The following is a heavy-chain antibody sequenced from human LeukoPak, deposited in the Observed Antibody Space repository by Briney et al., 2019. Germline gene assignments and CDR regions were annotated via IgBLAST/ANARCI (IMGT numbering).Heavy chain of an antibody. Sequence: GGSLRLSCAASGFTFSSYSMNWVRQAPGKGLEWVSYISSSSSTIYYADSVKGRFTISRDNSKNTLYLQMNSLRAEDTAVYYCAKGRTVGPYYFDYWGQGTLVTVSS. CDR1: GFTFSSYS. J-gene: IGHJ4*02. CDR3: AKGRTVGPYYFDY. D-gene: IGHD4-23*01. V-gene: IGHV3-48*01. CDR2: ISSSSSTI.